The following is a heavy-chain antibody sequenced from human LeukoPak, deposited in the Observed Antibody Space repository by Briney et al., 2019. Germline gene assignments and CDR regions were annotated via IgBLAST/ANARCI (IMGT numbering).Heavy chain of an antibody. J-gene: IGHJ5*02. CDR1: GYTFTSYD. CDR3: ARSIAAAGPNWFDP. CDR2: MNPNSGNT. D-gene: IGHD6-13*01. Sequence: RASVKVSCKASGYTFTSYDINWVRQATGQGLEWMGWMNPNSGNTGYAQKFQGRVTMTRNTSISTAYMELSSLRSEDTAVYYCARSIAAAGPNWFDPWGQGTLVTVSS. V-gene: IGHV1-8*01.